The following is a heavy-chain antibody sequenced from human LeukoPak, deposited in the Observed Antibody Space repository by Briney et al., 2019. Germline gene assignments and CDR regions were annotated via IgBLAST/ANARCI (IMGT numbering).Heavy chain of an antibody. CDR2: IYYSGST. J-gene: IGHJ2*01. CDR1: GGSISSSSYY. CDR3: ARPQLDIVVVPAAMEDYWYFDL. D-gene: IGHD2-2*01. Sequence: SETLSLTCSVSGGSISSSSYYWGWIRQPRGKGLEWIGSIYYSGSTYYNPSLKSRVTISVDTSKNQFSLKLSSVTAADTAVYYCARPQLDIVVVPAAMEDYWYFDLWGRGTLVTVSS. V-gene: IGHV4-39*01.